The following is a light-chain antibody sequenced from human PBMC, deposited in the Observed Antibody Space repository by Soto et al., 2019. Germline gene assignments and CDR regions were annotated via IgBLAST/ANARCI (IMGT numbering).Light chain of an antibody. J-gene: IGKJ1*01. CDR2: DAS. CDR1: QRISRW. V-gene: IGKV1-5*01. CDR3: QQYNNYLTWT. Sequence: DIQMTQSPSTLSASVGDRVTITCRASQRISRWLAWYQQRPGKAPKILIFDASILMSGVPSRFSGSGSGTEFTLTISSLQPDDFATYYCQQYNNYLTWTFGQGTKVEVK.